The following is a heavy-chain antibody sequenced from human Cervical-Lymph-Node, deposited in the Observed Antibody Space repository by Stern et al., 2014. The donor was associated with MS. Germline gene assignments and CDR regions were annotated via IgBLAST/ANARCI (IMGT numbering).Heavy chain of an antibody. CDR2: ISHRYNTV. J-gene: IGHJ4*02. D-gene: IGHD2-21*01. CDR1: GFTFSDYY. CDR3: ARGVGMSH. Sequence: VQLVESGGGLVKPGGSLRLSCETSGFTFSDYYMNWVRQAPGKGLEWISYISHRYNTVHYADSVKGRFTISRDDAKNSLYLEMNSLRAEDTAVYYCARGVGMSHWGQGTLVTVSS. V-gene: IGHV3-11*01.